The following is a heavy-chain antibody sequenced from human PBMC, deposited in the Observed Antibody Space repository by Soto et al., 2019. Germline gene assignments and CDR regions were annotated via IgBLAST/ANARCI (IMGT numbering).Heavy chain of an antibody. CDR3: ARQNDLQWLVRGSWFDP. CDR2: IYYSRST. V-gene: IGHV4-59*01. CDR1: GDSISSYY. Sequence: QVQLQESGPGLVKPSETLSLTCTVSGDSISSYYWNWIRQSPGKGLEWIGYIYYSRSTNYNPSLTSRVAISIDTSKNQFSLKLRSVAATDTAVYYCARQNDLQWLVRGSWFDPWGQGILVTVSS. J-gene: IGHJ5*02. D-gene: IGHD6-19*01.